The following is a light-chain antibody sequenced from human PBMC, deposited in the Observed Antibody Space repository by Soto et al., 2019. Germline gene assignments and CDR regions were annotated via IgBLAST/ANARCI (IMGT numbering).Light chain of an antibody. J-gene: IGKJ2*01. CDR3: QQSYSMPYT. Sequence: DVQMTQSPSSLSASVGDRVTITCRTSQNIATYLNWYQHKPGRAPNLLIYAASSLQSGVPSRFSGSGSGTDFTLTISSLQPEDFATCYCQQSYSMPYTFGQGTRLEIK. CDR1: QNIATY. V-gene: IGKV1-39*01. CDR2: AAS.